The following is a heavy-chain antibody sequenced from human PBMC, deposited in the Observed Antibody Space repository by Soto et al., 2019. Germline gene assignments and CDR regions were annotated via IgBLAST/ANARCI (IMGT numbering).Heavy chain of an antibody. CDR3: AKDGPVLRFLEWLSNKGTGYYFDY. J-gene: IGHJ4*02. CDR1: GFTVSSNY. Sequence: GGSLRLSCAASGFTVSSNYMNWVRQAPGKGLEWVSIIWSAGLTYYADSGRGRFTISRDISKNTLYLQMNSLRAEDTAVYYCAKDGPVLRFLEWLSNKGTGYYFDYWGQGTLVTVSS. V-gene: IGHV3-53*01. D-gene: IGHD3-3*01. CDR2: IWSAGLT.